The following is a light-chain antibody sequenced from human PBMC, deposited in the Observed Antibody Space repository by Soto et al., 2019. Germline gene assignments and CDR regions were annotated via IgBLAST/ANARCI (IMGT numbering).Light chain of an antibody. CDR1: SSNIGAGYD. CDR3: QSYDSKLSGVV. CDR2: GNT. V-gene: IGLV1-40*01. J-gene: IGLJ7*01. Sequence: QSVLTQAPSVSGAPGQRVTISCTGSSSNIGAGYDVHWYQQLPGTAPRLLIYGNTKRPSGVPDRFSGSKSGTSASLAITGLQAEDEGDYYCQSYDSKLSGVVFGGGTKLTVL.